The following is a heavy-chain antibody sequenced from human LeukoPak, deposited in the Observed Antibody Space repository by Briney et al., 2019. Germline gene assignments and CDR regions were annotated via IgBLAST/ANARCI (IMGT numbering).Heavy chain of an antibody. CDR1: GFSFTDYA. J-gene: IGHJ4*01. CDR2: VSGHGDTT. V-gene: IGHV3-23*01. D-gene: IGHD6-19*01. Sequence: PGGSLRLSCAASGFSFTDYAMSWARQPPGKGLEWVSAVSGHGDTTDYVDSVKGRFTNSRDNSRNTVHLQIDNLRIEDTGVYYCARGSTAAAPGWVYWGHGTLVTVSS. CDR3: ARGSTAAAPGWVY.